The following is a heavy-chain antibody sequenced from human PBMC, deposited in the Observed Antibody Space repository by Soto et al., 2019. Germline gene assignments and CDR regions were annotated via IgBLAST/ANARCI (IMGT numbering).Heavy chain of an antibody. Sequence: ASETLSLTCTVSGGSISSEGYYWSWFLQLPGKGLEWIGDIYYSGTTYHNPSLRSRLTISGDASKKQFSLKLSSVTAADTALYYCARFYGDYDDAFDIWGQGTMVTV. CDR2: IYYSGTT. CDR1: GGSISSEGYY. J-gene: IGHJ3*02. CDR3: ARFYGDYDDAFDI. V-gene: IGHV4-31*03. D-gene: IGHD4-17*01.